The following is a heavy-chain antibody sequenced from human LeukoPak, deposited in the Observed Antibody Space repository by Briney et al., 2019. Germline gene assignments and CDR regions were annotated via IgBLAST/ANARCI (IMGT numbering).Heavy chain of an antibody. D-gene: IGHD3-22*01. CDR1: EFVFSSHA. Sequence: GGSLRLSCVASEFVFSSHAMIWVRQAPGKGLKWISSITSSSSDIFYADSVRGRFTISRDNANNALHLQMNSLRAEDTAVYYCARVFWETVNTGYYSDFWGQGTLVTVSS. J-gene: IGHJ4*02. CDR3: ARVFWETVNTGYYSDF. CDR2: ITSSSSDI. V-gene: IGHV3-21*01.